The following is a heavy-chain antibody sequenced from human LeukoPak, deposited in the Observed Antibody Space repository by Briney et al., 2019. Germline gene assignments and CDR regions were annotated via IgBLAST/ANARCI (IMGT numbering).Heavy chain of an antibody. V-gene: IGHV3-15*01. Sequence: GGSLRLSCAASGFTFSNAWMSWVRQAPGKGLEWVGRIKSKTDGGTTDYAAPVKGRFTISRDDSKNTLYLQMNSLKTEDTAVYYWTTEGDDFWSGSFDYWGQGTLVTVSS. J-gene: IGHJ4*02. CDR2: IKSKTDGGTT. D-gene: IGHD3-3*01. CDR3: TTEGDDFWSGSFDY. CDR1: GFTFSNAW.